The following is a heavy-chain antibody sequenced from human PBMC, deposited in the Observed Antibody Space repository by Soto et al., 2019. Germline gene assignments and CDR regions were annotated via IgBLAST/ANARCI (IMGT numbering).Heavy chain of an antibody. CDR2: IIPIIGTA. CDR1: GGTISSYA. Sequence: QVQLVQSEAEVKKPWTSVKVSCKTSGGTISSYAISWVRQAPGQGLEWMGGIIPIIGTANYAQKFQGRDTITADESKSTAYMELSSLRSEDTAVYYCARDGATAATVTTDPLESGGQGTLVAVSS. V-gene: IGHV1-69*12. D-gene: IGHD4-17*01. J-gene: IGHJ4*02. CDR3: ARDGATAATVTTDPLES.